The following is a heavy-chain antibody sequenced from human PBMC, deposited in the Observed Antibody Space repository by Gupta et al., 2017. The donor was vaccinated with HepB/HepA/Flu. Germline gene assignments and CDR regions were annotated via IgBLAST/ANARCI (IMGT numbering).Heavy chain of an antibody. D-gene: IGHD3-9*01. CDR1: GFTFSRYE. Sequence: EVQLVESGGGLVQPGGSLRLSCAASGFTFSRYEMNWVRQAPGKGLEWVSYISSSGSTIYYADSVKGRFTISRDNAKNSLYLQMNSLRAEDTAVYYCARAPDYDILTGLDYWGQGTLVTVSS. CDR2: ISSSGSTI. V-gene: IGHV3-48*03. J-gene: IGHJ4*02. CDR3: ARAPDYDILTGLDY.